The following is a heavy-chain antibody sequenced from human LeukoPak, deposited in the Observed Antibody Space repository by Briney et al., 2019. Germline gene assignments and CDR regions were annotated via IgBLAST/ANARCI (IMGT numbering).Heavy chain of an antibody. CDR1: GFTFSSYA. D-gene: IGHD3-22*01. CDR2: ISGSGGST. V-gene: IGHV3-23*01. Sequence: GGSLRLSCAASGFTFSSYAMSWVRQAPGKGLEWVSAISGSGGSTYYADSVKGRFTISRDNSKNTLYLQMNSLRAGDTAVYYCAKDRDYYDSSGYFDYWGQGTLVTVSS. CDR3: AKDRDYYDSSGYFDY. J-gene: IGHJ4*02.